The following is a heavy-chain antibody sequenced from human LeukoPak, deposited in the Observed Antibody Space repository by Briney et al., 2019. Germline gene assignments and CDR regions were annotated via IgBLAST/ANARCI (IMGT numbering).Heavy chain of an antibody. CDR2: IRSKICGGTP. V-gene: IGHV3-49*04. CDR1: GFRFNSYG. J-gene: IGHJ4*02. Sequence: GGSLRLSCAASGFRFNSYGMTWVRLAPGKGLEWVGFIRSKICGGTPEYAASVKGRFTISRDDSKGIAYLQMNSLKTEDTAVYYCTRDQTPYYWGQGTLVTVSS. CDR3: TRDQTPYY.